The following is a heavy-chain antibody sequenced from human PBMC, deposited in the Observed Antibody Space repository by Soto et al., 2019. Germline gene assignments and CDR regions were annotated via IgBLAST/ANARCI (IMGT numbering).Heavy chain of an antibody. J-gene: IGHJ4*02. CDR3: ATWAGTGWLSYFDY. D-gene: IGHD6-19*01. CDR1: GGSISSYY. V-gene: IGHV4-59*01. CDR2: IYYGGST. Sequence: SETLSLTCTVSGGSISSYYWSWIRQPPGKGLEWIGYIYYGGSTSYSPSLKSRVTISIDTSKNQFSLKLSSVTAADTALYYCATWAGTGWLSYFDYWGRGTLVTVSS.